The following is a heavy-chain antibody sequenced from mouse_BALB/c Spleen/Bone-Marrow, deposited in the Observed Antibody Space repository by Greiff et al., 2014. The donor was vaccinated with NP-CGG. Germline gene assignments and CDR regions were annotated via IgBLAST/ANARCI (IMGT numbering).Heavy chain of an antibody. D-gene: IGHD2-1*01. Sequence: VQLQQPGPELVKPGASMKISCKASGYSFTGYTMNWVKQSHGKNLGWIGLINPYNGGTSYNQKFKGKATLTVDKSSSTAYMELFSLTSEDSAVYYCARDGNGFAYWGQGTLVTVSA. CDR2: INPYNGGT. CDR3: ARDGNGFAY. J-gene: IGHJ3*01. V-gene: IGHV1-18*01. CDR1: GYSFTGYT.